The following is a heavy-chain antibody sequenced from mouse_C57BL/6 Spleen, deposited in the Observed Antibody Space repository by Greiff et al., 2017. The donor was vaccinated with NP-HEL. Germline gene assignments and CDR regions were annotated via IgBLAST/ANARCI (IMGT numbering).Heavy chain of an antibody. Sequence: QVQLQQSGAELVRPGTSVKMSCKASGYTFPYYWIGWAKQRPGHGLEWIGDIYPGGGYTNYNEKFKGKATLTADKSSSTAYMQFSSLTSEDSAIYYCARNDDYALDYWGQGTTLTVSS. CDR3: ARNDDYALDY. D-gene: IGHD2-4*01. V-gene: IGHV1-63*01. CDR1: GYTFPYYW. CDR2: IYPGGGYT. J-gene: IGHJ2*01.